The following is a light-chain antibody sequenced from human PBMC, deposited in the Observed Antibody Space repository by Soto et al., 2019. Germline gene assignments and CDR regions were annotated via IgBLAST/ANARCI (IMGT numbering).Light chain of an antibody. CDR3: SSYTTSSTRV. CDR2: EVS. CDR1: SSDVGGYNY. J-gene: IGLJ3*02. Sequence: QSALTQSASVSGSPGQSITISCTGTSSDVGGYNYVSWYQQHPGKAPKLMIYEVSNRPSWVSNRFSGSKSGNTASQTISGLQAEDEADYYCSSYTTSSTRVFGGGTKLTVL. V-gene: IGLV2-14*01.